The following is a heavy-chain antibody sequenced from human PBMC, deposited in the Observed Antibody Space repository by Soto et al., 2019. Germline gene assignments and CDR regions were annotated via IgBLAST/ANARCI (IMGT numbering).Heavy chain of an antibody. J-gene: IGHJ6*02. CDR2: ISSNGGST. CDR3: VKDQVGSSTTYYYYYGMDV. D-gene: IGHD1-26*01. V-gene: IGHV3-64D*08. CDR1: GFTFSSYA. Sequence: GGSLRLSCSASGFTFSSYAMHWVRQAPGKGLEYVSAISSNGGSTYYADSVKGRFTISRDNSKNTLYLQMSSLRAEDTAVYYCVKDQVGSSTTYYYYYGMDVWGQGTTVTVSS.